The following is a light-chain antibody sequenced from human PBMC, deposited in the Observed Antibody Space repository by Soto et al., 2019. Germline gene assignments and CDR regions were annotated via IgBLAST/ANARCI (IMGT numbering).Light chain of an antibody. J-gene: IGKJ5*01. CDR2: DAS. Sequence: EIVMTQSPGTLSVSPGERATLSCRASQSVRSKLAWYQQKPGQAPRLLIYDASTRATGIPARFSGSGSGTEFTRTISSLQSEDFAVYYCQQYNNWPPITFGQGTRLEIK. V-gene: IGKV3-15*01. CDR1: QSVRSK. CDR3: QQYNNWPPIT.